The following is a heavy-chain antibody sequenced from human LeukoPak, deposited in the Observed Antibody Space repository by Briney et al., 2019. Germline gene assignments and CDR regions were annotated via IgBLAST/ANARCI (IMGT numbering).Heavy chain of an antibody. CDR1: GGSISSSSYY. CDR3: ATVPAADDFDY. CDR2: IYYSGST. V-gene: IGHV4-39*01. D-gene: IGHD2-2*01. Sequence: KASETLSLTCTVSGGSISSSSYYWGWIRQPPGKGLEWIGSIYYSGSTYYNPSLKSRVTISVDTSKNQFSLKLSSVTAADTAVYYCATVPAADDFDYWGQGTLVTVSS. J-gene: IGHJ4*02.